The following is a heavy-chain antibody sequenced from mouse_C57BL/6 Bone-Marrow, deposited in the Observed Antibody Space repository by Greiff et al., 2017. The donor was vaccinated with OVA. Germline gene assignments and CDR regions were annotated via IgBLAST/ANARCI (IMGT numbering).Heavy chain of an antibody. J-gene: IGHJ4*01. CDR1: GYSFTGYY. V-gene: IGHV1-31*01. D-gene: IGHD2-1*01. Sequence: EVQLQESGPELVKPGASVKISCKASGYSFTGYYMHWVKQSHGNILDWIGYIYPYNGVSSYNQKFKGKATLTVDKSSSTAYMELRSLTSEDSAVYHGASGEVYYGNFYYAMDYWGQGTSVTVSS. CDR2: IYPYNGVS. CDR3: ASGEVYYGNFYYAMDY.